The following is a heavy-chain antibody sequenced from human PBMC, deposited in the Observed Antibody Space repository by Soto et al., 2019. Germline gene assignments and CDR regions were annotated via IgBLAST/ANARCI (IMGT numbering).Heavy chain of an antibody. CDR1: GFTFNNYG. D-gene: IGHD6-13*01. CDR2: IWNDGSNN. Sequence: QVQLVESGGGVVQPGRSLRLSCAASGFTFNNYGMHWVRQAPGKGLEWLAVIWNDGSNNYYANSVKGRFTISRDNSKNTLYLQMSSLRAEDTAVSYCARRQIPPPTRGAANARGGMDVWGQGTTVTVSS. CDR3: ARRQIPPPTRGAANARGGMDV. V-gene: IGHV3-33*01. J-gene: IGHJ6*02.